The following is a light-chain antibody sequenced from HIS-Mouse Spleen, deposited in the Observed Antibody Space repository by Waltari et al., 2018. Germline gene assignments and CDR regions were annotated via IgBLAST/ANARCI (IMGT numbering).Light chain of an antibody. CDR3: SSYTSSSFNVV. J-gene: IGLJ2*01. V-gene: IGLV2-14*03. CDR2: DVS. Sequence: HSGRTQPASVSGSPGQSITISCTGTSSDVVGYNYVSWYQQHPGKAPKLMIYDVSNRPSGVSNRFSGSKSGNTASLTISGLQAEDEADYYCSSYTSSSFNVVFGGGTKLTVL. CDR1: SSDVVGYNY.